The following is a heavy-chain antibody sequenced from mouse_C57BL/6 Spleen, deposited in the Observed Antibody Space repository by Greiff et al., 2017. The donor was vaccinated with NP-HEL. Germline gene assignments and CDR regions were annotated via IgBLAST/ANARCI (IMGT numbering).Heavy chain of an antibody. CDR3: ARSEITTVVAFDY. CDR2: INPSSGYT. D-gene: IGHD1-1*01. V-gene: IGHV1-7*01. J-gene: IGHJ2*01. Sequence: QVKLHQSGAELANPGASGKRSGKASGYTFTGYWWHWVKQRLGQGLEWIGNINPSSGYTKYNQKFKDKATLTADKSSSTAYMQLSSRTYEDSAVYYCARSEITTVVAFDYWGQGTTLTVSS. CDR1: GYTFTGYW.